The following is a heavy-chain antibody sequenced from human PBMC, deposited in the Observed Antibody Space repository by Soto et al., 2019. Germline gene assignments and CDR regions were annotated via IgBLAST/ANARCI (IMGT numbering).Heavy chain of an antibody. J-gene: IGHJ6*03. CDR3: ARQLRFPACGYYCYRDV. CDR1: GGTFSSYT. V-gene: IGHV1-69*02. D-gene: IGHD6-13*01. CDR2: IIPILGIA. Sequence: QVQLVQSGAEVKKPGSSVKVSCKASGGTFSSYTISWVRQAPGQGLEWMGRIIPILGIANYAQKFQGRVTITADKSTSTAYMELSSLRPEDTAVYYSARQLRFPACGYYCYRDVWGKGTTVTVSS.